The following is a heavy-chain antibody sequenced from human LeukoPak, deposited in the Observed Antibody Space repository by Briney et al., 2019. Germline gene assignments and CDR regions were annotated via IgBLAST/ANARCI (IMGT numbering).Heavy chain of an antibody. CDR1: GFTFSSYR. D-gene: IGHD3-10*01. J-gene: IGHJ5*02. CDR2: ISSSSSYI. CDR3: ARGDRSGNYYGSGSP. Sequence: PGGSLRLSCAASGFTFSSYRMNWVRQAPWKGLEWVSSISSSSSYIYYSDSVKGRFTISRDNAKNSLYLQMNSVGAEDTAVYYCARGDRSGNYYGSGSPWGQGTLVTVSS. V-gene: IGHV3-21*01.